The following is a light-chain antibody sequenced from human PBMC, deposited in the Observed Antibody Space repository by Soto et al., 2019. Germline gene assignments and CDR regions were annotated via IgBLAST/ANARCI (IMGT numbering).Light chain of an antibody. CDR3: QQRSNWPPGSLFN. J-gene: IGKJ3*01. Sequence: EIVLTQSPATLSLSPGERATLSCRASQSVSSYLAWYQQKPGQAPRLLIYDASNRATGIPARFSGSGSGTDFTLTISSLEPEDFAVYYCQQRSNWPPGSLFNCGPGTKVDIK. CDR1: QSVSSY. V-gene: IGKV3-11*01. CDR2: DAS.